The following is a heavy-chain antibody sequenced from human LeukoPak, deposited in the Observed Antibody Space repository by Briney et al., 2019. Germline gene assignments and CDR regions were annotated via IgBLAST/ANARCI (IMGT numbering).Heavy chain of an antibody. D-gene: IGHD5-24*01. CDR3: AKDEEMATMGY. CDR2: ISGSGSKT. CDR1: GFTFSSYS. Sequence: GGSLRLSCAASGFTFSSYSMAWVRQAPGKGLEWVSVISGSGSKTYYADSVKGRFTISRDNAKNSLYLQMNSLRAEDTAVYYCAKDEEMATMGYWGQGTLVTVSS. V-gene: IGHV3-23*01. J-gene: IGHJ4*02.